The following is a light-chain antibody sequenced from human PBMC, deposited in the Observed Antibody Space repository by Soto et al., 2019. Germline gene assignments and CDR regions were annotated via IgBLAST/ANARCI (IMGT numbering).Light chain of an antibody. CDR3: QKYNSASWT. CDR1: QGISNS. J-gene: IGKJ1*01. CDR2: AAS. Sequence: DIQMTQSPSSLSASVGDRVTITCRASQGISNSLAWYQQKPGKVPKLLIYAASTLQSGVPPRFSGSGSGTDFTLTISSLQPEDVATYYCQKYNSASWTFGQGTKVEIK. V-gene: IGKV1-27*01.